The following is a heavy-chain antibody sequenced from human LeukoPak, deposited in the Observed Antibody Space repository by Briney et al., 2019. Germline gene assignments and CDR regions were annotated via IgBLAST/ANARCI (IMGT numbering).Heavy chain of an antibody. CDR2: ISGSGGST. CDR1: GFTVSSNY. J-gene: IGHJ4*02. V-gene: IGHV3-23*01. Sequence: GGSLRLSCAASGFTVSSNYMSWVRQAPGKGLEWVSAISGSGGSTYYADSVKGRFTISRDNSKNTLYLQMNSLRAEDTAVYYCAKEGPTYYYDSSGYGEFDYWGQGTLVTVSS. CDR3: AKEGPTYYYDSSGYGEFDY. D-gene: IGHD3-22*01.